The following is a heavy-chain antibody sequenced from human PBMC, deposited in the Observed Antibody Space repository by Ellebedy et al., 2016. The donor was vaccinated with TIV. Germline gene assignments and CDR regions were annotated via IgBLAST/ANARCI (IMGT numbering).Heavy chain of an antibody. J-gene: IGHJ4*01. CDR1: GGSISSSSYY. D-gene: IGHD2/OR15-2a*01. CDR2: VYYSGLT. V-gene: IGHV4-39*01. CDR3: ARQGDFYASGNFPYFDS. Sequence: GSLRLSCSVSGGSISSSSYYWAWIRQPPGRGLEWIGSVYYSGLTYHNPSLEGRVTISIDTSQNHFSLKLTSVTAADTAVYYCARQGDFYASGNFPYFDSWGHGTVITVS.